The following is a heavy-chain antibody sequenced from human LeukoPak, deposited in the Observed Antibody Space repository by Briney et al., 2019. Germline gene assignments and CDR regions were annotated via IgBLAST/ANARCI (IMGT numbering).Heavy chain of an antibody. CDR1: GGSISSYN. Sequence: SETLSLTCTVSGGSISSYNWSWIRQPPGKGLEWIGYIYYSGTTSYNPPLKSRVTISVETSKNQFSLKLSSVTAGDTAVYYCARGPGSGTYWAFDYWGQGTLVTVSS. CDR2: IYYSGTT. CDR3: ARGPGSGTYWAFDY. V-gene: IGHV4-59*01. J-gene: IGHJ4*02. D-gene: IGHD1-26*01.